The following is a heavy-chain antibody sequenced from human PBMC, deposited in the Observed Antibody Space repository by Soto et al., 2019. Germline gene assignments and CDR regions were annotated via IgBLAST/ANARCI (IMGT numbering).Heavy chain of an antibody. CDR3: SRVGGYYGDYPNFDY. CDR2: VFYSGST. CDR1: GSSISPFY. J-gene: IGHJ4*02. V-gene: IGHV4-59*01. D-gene: IGHD4-17*01. Sequence: TLSLTCIVSGSSISPFYWTWIRQPPGRGLEWIGNVFYSGSTNYNPSLNSRVTMLVDRSRNQVSLRLTSVTAADTAVYFCSRVGGYYGDYPNFDYWGQGIQVTVSS.